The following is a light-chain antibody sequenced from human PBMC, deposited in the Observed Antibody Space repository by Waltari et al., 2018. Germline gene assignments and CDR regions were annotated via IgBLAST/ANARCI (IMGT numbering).Light chain of an antibody. V-gene: IGKV1-33*01. J-gene: IGKJ4*01. CDR3: LQYHTFPLT. Sequence: DIQMTQSPSSLFASVGDGVTITCQASQDISKNLHWFQQKPGKAPNLLIYGASSLHTGVPSRFSGSKSGTHFTFTISSLQPEDIATYYCLQYHTFPLTFGGGTKVEIK. CDR1: QDISKN. CDR2: GAS.